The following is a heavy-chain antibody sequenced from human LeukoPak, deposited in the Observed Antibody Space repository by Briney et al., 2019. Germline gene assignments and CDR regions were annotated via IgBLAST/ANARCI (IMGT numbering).Heavy chain of an antibody. J-gene: IGHJ4*02. Sequence: PSEALSLTCTVSGGSISSYYWSWIQQPAGKGLEWIGRIYTSGSTNYNPSLKSRVTMSVDTSKNQFSLKLSSVTAADTAVYYCARDATMVRGVIITYYFDYWGQGTLVTVSS. D-gene: IGHD3-10*01. CDR2: IYTSGST. CDR3: ARDATMVRGVIITYYFDY. CDR1: GGSISSYY. V-gene: IGHV4-4*07.